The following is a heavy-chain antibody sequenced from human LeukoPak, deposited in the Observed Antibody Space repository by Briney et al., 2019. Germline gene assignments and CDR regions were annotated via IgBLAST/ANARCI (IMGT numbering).Heavy chain of an antibody. CDR3: TVETGGDYPHFDY. J-gene: IGHJ4*02. V-gene: IGHV3-21*01. CDR2: ISSSSSYI. CDR1: GYTFSSYN. Sequence: GGSLRLSCAPSGYTFSSYNINWVRQAPGKGLECVSSISSSSSYIYYADSVKGRFTISRDNAKNSLYLQMNSLRAEDTAVYSCTVETGGDYPHFDYWGQGTLVTVSS. D-gene: IGHD4-17*01.